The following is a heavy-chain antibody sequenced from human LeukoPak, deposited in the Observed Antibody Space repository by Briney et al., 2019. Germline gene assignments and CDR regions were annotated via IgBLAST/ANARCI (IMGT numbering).Heavy chain of an antibody. D-gene: IGHD2-15*01. CDR2: ISSSSSTI. Sequence: PGGSLRLSCAASGFTFSSYSMNWVRQAPGKGLEWVSYISSSSSTIYYADSVKGRFTISRDNAKNSLYLQMNSLRAEDTAVYYCARGAPRGGSCYSGSGCYYMDVWGKGTTVTVSS. CDR1: GFTFSSYS. J-gene: IGHJ6*03. CDR3: ARGAPRGGSCYSGSGCYYMDV. V-gene: IGHV3-48*04.